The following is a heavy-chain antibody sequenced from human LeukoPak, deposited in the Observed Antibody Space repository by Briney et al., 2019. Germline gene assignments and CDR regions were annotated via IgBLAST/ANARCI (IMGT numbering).Heavy chain of an antibody. CDR3: ARDLDYADYAQEY. J-gene: IGHJ4*02. CDR2: INPNTGGT. V-gene: IGHV1-2*02. CDR1: GHRFTDYY. D-gene: IGHD4-17*01. Sequence: GASVKVSCKASGHRFTDYYIHWARQAPGQGLEWMGWINPNTGGTNYAQKFQGRVTMTRDTSISTGCMEVSRLTSEDTTIYYCARDLDYADYAQEYWGQGTLVTVSS.